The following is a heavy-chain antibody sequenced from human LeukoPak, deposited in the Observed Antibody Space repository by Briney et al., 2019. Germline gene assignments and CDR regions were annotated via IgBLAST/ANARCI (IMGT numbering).Heavy chain of an antibody. CDR2: TYYRSKWYN. J-gene: IGHJ6*03. CDR1: GDSVSSNSAA. D-gene: IGHD5-12*01. V-gene: IGHV6-1*01. CDR3: AGGYSGYDLGAGDYYYYYMDV. Sequence: SQTLSLTCAISGDSVSSNSAAWNWIRQSPSRGLEWLGRTYYRSKWYNDYAVSVKSRITINPDTSKNQFSLQLNSVTPEDTAVYYCAGGYSGYDLGAGDYYYYYMDVWGKGTTVTISS.